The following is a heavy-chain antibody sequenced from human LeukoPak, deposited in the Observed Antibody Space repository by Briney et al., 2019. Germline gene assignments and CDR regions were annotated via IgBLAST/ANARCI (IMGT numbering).Heavy chain of an antibody. V-gene: IGHV4-61*02. J-gene: IGHJ2*01. CDR1: GGSISSSSYY. D-gene: IGHD4-17*01. Sequence: PSETLSLTCTVSGGSISSSSYYWGWIRQPAGKGLEWIGRIYTSGSTNYNPSLESRVTMSVDTSKNQFSLKLTSVTAADTAVYYCARSYGSYWYFDLWGRGTLVTVSS. CDR3: ARSYGSYWYFDL. CDR2: IYTSGST.